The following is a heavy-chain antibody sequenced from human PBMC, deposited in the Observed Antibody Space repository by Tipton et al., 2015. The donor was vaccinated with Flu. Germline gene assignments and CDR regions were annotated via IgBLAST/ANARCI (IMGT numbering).Heavy chain of an antibody. CDR1: GDSMRRDYF. CDR3: ARDPNYYDSGDYYPRGYFDL. CDR2: IHYSGSP. V-gene: IGHV4-38-2*02. J-gene: IGHJ2*01. Sequence: TLSLTCTVSGDSMRRDYFWGWIRQAPGKGLEWIGNIHYSGSPHYNPSLKSRVTISVDTSKNQFSLKLNSVTAADTAVYYCARDPNYYDSGDYYPRGYFDLWGRGTLVTVSS. D-gene: IGHD3-22*01.